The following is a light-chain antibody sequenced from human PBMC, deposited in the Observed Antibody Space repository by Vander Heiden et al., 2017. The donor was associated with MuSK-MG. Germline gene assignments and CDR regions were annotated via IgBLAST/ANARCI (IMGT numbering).Light chain of an antibody. Sequence: IVQTHPSPSLAVSLVESATINCRSSQSSLYSSNNKDYLAWYQQKPGQPPKLLIYGASTLETGVPDRFSGSGSGTDFTLTISSLQAEDVAVYYCQHDVNTPYTFGRGTKVEIK. V-gene: IGKV4-1*01. CDR1: QSSLYSSNNKDY. J-gene: IGKJ4*01. CDR2: GAS. CDR3: QHDVNTPYT.